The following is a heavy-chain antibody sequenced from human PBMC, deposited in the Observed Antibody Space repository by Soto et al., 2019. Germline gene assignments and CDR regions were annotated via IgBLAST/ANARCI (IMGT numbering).Heavy chain of an antibody. V-gene: IGHV5-10-1*01. CDR2: IDPSDSYT. CDR1: GYSFTSYW. J-gene: IGHJ6*02. Sequence: GESVKISCKGSGYSFTSYWISWVRQMTGKGLEWMGRIDPSDSYTNYSPSFQGHVTISADKPISTAYLQWSSLKASDTAMYYCARATYYDFWSGPHYYGMDVWGQGTTVTVSS. D-gene: IGHD3-3*01. CDR3: ARATYYDFWSGPHYYGMDV.